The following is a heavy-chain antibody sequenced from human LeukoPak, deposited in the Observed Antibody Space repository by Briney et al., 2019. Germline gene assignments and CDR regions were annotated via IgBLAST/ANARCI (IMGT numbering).Heavy chain of an antibody. CDR2: IKQDGSEK. CDR3: ARRGWYYFDY. Sequence: GGSLRLSCAASGFTFTNAWMNWVRQAPGKGLEWVANIKQDGSEKYYVDSVKGRFTISRNNAKNSLYLQMNSLRAEDTAVYYCARRGWYYFDYWGQGTLVTVSS. J-gene: IGHJ4*02. V-gene: IGHV3-7*03. D-gene: IGHD6-19*01. CDR1: GFTFTNAW.